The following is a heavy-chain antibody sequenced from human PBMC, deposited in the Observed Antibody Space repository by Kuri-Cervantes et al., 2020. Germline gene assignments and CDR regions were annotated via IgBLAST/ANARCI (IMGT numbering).Heavy chain of an antibody. D-gene: IGHD3-10*01. CDR3: ARGGDMTPDI. V-gene: IGHV4-31*03. J-gene: IGHJ3*02. Sequence: SETLSLTCTVSGSSISSGGYYWSWIRQHPGKGLEWIGYIYYSGSTYYNPSLKSRVTISVDTSKNQFSLKLSSVTAADTAVYYCARGGDMTPDIWGQGTMVTVSS. CDR2: IYYSGST. CDR1: GSSISSGGYY.